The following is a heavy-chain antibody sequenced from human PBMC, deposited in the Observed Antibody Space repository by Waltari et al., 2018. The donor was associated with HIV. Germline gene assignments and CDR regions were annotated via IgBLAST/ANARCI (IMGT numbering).Heavy chain of an antibody. J-gene: IGHJ4*02. Sequence: EVQLVESGGGLVQPGRSLRLSCTASGFTFGDYAMSWFRQAPGKGLEGGGFIRSEGYGGRTEYAAFVKGIFTISRDDSKSIAYLQMHSLKTEDTAVYYCTRESLTYYYDSSGYVDYWGQGTLVTVSS. CDR3: TRESLTYYYDSSGYVDY. V-gene: IGHV3-49*03. D-gene: IGHD3-22*01. CDR2: IRSEGYGGRT. CDR1: GFTFGDYA.